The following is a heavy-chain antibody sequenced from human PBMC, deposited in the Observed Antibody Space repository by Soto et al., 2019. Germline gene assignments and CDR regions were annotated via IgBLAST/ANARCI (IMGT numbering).Heavy chain of an antibody. J-gene: IGHJ3*02. Sequence: VQLVESGGGLVQPGESLRLSCTASGLTFSISWMTWVRQAPGEGLEWVSNINPAGNVQHYADSVKERFTISRDNAKNSLFLQMSGLRVEDTAVSYCATANTPYAFDMWGQGTMVTLSS. CDR1: GLTFSISW. CDR3: ATANTPYAFDM. V-gene: IGHV3-7*01. CDR2: INPAGNVQ.